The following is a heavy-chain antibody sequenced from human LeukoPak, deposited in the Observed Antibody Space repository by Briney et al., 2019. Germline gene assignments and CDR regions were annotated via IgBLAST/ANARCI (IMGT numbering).Heavy chain of an antibody. CDR1: GYTFTSYY. CDR3: GRAFCSGSPFDY. J-gene: IGHJ4*02. Sequence: ASVKVSRKASGYTFTSYYMHWVRQAPGQGLEWMGIINPSGGSTSYAHEFQGRVTMTRDTSTSTVYMELTSLRSEDTAVYFCGRAFCSGSPFDYWGQGTLVTVSS. CDR2: INPSGGST. V-gene: IGHV1-46*03. D-gene: IGHD3-3*01.